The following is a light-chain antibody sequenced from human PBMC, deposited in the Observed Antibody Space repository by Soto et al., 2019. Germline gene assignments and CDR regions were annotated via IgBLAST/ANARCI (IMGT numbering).Light chain of an antibody. J-gene: IGKJ2*01. CDR3: MQGTHWPPYT. V-gene: IGKV2-30*01. Sequence: DVVMTQSPLSLPVTLGQPASISCRSSQSLAYSDGNTYLNWFQQRPGQSPRRLIYKVSNRDSGVPDRFSGSGSGTDLTLKISRVEAEDVRVYYCMQGTHWPPYTFGQGTKLEIK. CDR1: QSLAYSDGNTY. CDR2: KVS.